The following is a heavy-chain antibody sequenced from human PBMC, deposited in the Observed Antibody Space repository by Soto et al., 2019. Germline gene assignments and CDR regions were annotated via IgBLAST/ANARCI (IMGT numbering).Heavy chain of an antibody. D-gene: IGHD6-19*01. V-gene: IGHV3-15*01. J-gene: IGHJ6*02. CDR2: IKSKTDGGTT. Sequence: GGSLRLSCAASGFTFSNAWMSWVRQAPGKGLEWVGRIKSKTDGGTTDYAAPVKGRFTISRDDSKNTLYLQMNSLKTEDTAVYYCTTGPPRGKSAGRRRTREHYYGMDVWGQGTTVTVSS. CDR1: GFTFSNAW. CDR3: TTGPPRGKSAGRRRTREHYYGMDV.